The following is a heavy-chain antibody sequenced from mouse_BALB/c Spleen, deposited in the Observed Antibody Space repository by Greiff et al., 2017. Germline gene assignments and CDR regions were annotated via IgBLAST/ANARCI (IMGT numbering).Heavy chain of an antibody. V-gene: IGHV3-6*02. J-gene: IGHJ4*01. D-gene: IGHD1-1*01. CDR3: ARDTTVVEGGYYAMDY. Sequence: ESGPGLVKPSQSLSLTCSVTGYSITSGYYWNWIRQFPGNKLEWMGYISYDGSNNYNPSLKNRISITRDTSKNQFFLKLNSVTTEDTATYYCARDTTVVEGGYYAMDYWGQGTSVTVSS. CDR2: ISYDGSN. CDR1: GYSITSGYY.